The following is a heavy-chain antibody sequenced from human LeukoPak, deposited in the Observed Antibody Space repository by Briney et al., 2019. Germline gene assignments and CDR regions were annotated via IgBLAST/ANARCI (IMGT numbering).Heavy chain of an antibody. CDR2: ISAYNGNT. J-gene: IGHJ4*02. V-gene: IGHV1-18*01. CDR1: GYTFTSYG. D-gene: IGHD2-2*01. Sequence: ASVKVSCKASGYTFTSYGISWVRQAPGQGLEWMGWISAYNGNTNYAQKFQGRVTMTRDTSITTVYMELSRLRSDDTAVYYCARVVSTSDFDYWGQGTLVTVSS. CDR3: ARVVSTSDFDY.